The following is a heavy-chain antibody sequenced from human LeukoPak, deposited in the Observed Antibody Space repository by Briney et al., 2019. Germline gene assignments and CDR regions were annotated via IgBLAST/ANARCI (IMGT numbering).Heavy chain of an antibody. CDR1: GFTFSTYW. J-gene: IGHJ4*02. CDR3: ARGSSVAGLY. CDR2: IKHDGSEK. Sequence: GSLRLSCAASGFTFSTYWMTWVRQAPGKGLEWVANIKHDGSEKYYVDSVRGRFTISRDNAKNPLYLQMNSLRAEDTAVYYCARGSSVAGLYWGQGTLVTVSS. V-gene: IGHV3-7*01. D-gene: IGHD6-19*01.